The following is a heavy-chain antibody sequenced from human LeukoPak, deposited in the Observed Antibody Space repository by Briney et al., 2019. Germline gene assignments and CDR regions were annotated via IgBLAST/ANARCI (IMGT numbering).Heavy chain of an antibody. CDR1: GFTFSSSA. V-gene: IGHV3-23*01. D-gene: IGHD2/OR15-2a*01. Sequence: GGSLRLSCAASGFTFSSSAMCWVRQAPGKVLEWVSVISDSGGATNYADSVKGRFTISRDNSKNTLYLQMNSLRAEDTAVYYCAKALHSNPMRYFDQWGQGTLVTVSS. CDR3: AKALHSNPMRYFDQ. J-gene: IGHJ4*02. CDR2: ISDSGGAT.